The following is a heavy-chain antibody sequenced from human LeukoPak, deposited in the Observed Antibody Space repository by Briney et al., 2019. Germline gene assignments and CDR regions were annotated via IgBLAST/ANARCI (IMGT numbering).Heavy chain of an antibody. Sequence: SETLSLTCTVSGGSISSYYWSWIRQPPGKGLEWIGYIYYSGSTNYNPSLKSRVTISVDTSKNQFSLKLSSVTAADTAVYYCARFCTNGVCYTRDYWGQGTLVTVSS. CDR3: ARFCTNGVCYTRDY. CDR2: IYYSGST. D-gene: IGHD2-8*01. J-gene: IGHJ4*02. V-gene: IGHV4-59*12. CDR1: GGSISSYY.